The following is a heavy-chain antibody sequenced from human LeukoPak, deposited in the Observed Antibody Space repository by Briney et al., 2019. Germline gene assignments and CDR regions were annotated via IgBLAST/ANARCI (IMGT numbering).Heavy chain of an antibody. CDR2: IKSKSDGSTT. CDR1: EFTFSTAW. CDR3: SVEMLFDY. Sequence: GGSLRLSCTASEFTFSTAWMSSVRQAPGKGLEWVRRIKSKSDGSTTDYAAHVKGRFVISRDDSKSTLYLQMNRLRSEDTALYYCSVEMLFDYWGEGTLVAASS. D-gene: IGHD5-24*01. V-gene: IGHV3-15*01. J-gene: IGHJ4*02.